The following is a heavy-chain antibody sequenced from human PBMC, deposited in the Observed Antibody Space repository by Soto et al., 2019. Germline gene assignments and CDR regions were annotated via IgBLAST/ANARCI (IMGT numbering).Heavy chain of an antibody. CDR2: INPNSGGT. J-gene: IGHJ4*02. CDR1: GYTFTGYY. CDR3: ARGATIFGVVILAAFDY. Sequence: ASVKVSCKASGYTFTGYYMHWVRQAPGQGLEWMGWINPNSGGTNYAQKFQGWVTMTRDTSISTAYMELSMLRSDDTAVYYCARGATIFGVVILAAFDYWGQGTLVTVSS. V-gene: IGHV1-2*04. D-gene: IGHD3-3*01.